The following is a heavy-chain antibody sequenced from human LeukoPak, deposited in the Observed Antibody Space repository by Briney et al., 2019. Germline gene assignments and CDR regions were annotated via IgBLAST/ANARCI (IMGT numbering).Heavy chain of an antibody. CDR2: INHSGST. D-gene: IGHD3-10*01. V-gene: IGHV4-34*01. CDR3: ARHVGRGGITMVRGVTNWFDP. Sequence: PETLSLTCAVYGGSFSGYYWSWIRQPPGKGLEWIGEINHSGSTNYNPSLKSRVTISVDTSKNQFSLKLSSVTAADTAVYYCARHVGRGGITMVRGVTNWFDPWGQGTLVTVSS. CDR1: GGSFSGYY. J-gene: IGHJ5*02.